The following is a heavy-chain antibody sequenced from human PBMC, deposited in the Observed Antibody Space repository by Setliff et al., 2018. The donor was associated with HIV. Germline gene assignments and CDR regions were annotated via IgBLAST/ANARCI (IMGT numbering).Heavy chain of an antibody. J-gene: IGHJ4*02. D-gene: IGHD5-12*01. CDR3: AKDSSKIVATINGGYFDS. V-gene: IGHV3-23*01. Sequence: SLRLSCAASGFTFSTYAMSWVRQAPGKGLEWVSAISGSGSYTYYAGSVKGRFTISRDNSKNTLYLQMNSLRAEDTAVYYCAKDSSKIVATINGGYFDSWGQGALVTVS. CDR1: GFTFSTYA. CDR2: ISGSGSYT.